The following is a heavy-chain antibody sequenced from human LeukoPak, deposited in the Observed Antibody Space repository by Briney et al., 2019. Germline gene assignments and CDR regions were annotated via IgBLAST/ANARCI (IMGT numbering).Heavy chain of an antibody. J-gene: IGHJ4*02. Sequence: GGSLRLSCSASGFIFSEYYMTWIRQAPGKGLEWVSTIKGTGLTTYYADSVKGRFTISRDNAKNTVFLQMGSLRADDTAMYYCARESGYAVGDFWGQGTLVTVSS. CDR1: GFIFSEYY. D-gene: IGHD5-12*01. CDR2: IKGTGLTT. CDR3: ARESGYAVGDF. V-gene: IGHV3-11*01.